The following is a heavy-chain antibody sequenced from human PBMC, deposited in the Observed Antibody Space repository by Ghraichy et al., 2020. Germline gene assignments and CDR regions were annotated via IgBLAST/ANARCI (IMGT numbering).Heavy chain of an antibody. V-gene: IGHV1-2*02. CDR2: INPNSGGT. Sequence: ASVKVSCKASGYTFTGYYMHWVRQAPGQGLEWMGWINPNSGGTNYAQKFQGRVTMTRDTSITTAYMELSRLRSGDTAVYYCASGRSYGEILDAFDIWGQGTLVTVSS. D-gene: IGHD4-17*01. CDR1: GYTFTGYY. CDR3: ASGRSYGEILDAFDI. J-gene: IGHJ3*02.